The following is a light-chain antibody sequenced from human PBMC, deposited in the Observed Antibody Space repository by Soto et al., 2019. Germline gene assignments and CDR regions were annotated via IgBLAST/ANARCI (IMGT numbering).Light chain of an antibody. CDR2: GAS. V-gene: IGKV3-20*01. CDR3: QQYGSSSLT. Sequence: EIVLTQSPGTLSLSPGERATLSCRASQSVSSSYLAWYQQKPGQAHRLLIYGASIRATGITDRFSGSGSGTEFTLTISRLEPEDFAVYYCQQYGSSSLTCGGGTKVEIK. CDR1: QSVSSSY. J-gene: IGKJ4*01.